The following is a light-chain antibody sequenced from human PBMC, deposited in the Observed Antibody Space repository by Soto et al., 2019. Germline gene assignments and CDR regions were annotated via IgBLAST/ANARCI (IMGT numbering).Light chain of an antibody. Sequence: DIQMTQSPSSLSASVGDRVTITCRASQSIGDYLNWYQLIPGKAPKLLIYAASSLQSGVPSRFSGSGSGTDSSLTINSLQPEDFATYYCQQSSGTPITFGQGTRLEIK. CDR2: AAS. CDR3: QQSSGTPIT. J-gene: IGKJ5*01. CDR1: QSIGDY. V-gene: IGKV1-39*01.